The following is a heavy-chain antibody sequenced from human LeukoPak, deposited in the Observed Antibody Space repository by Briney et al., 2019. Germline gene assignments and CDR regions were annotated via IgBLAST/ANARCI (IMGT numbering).Heavy chain of an antibody. CDR3: ARGGSYYYAEFDP. V-gene: IGHV1-69*04. Sequence: ASVKVSCKASGGTFSSYAISWVRQAPGQGLEWMGRIIPILGIANYAQKFQGRVTITADKSTSTAYMELSSLRSEDTAVYYCARGGSYYYAEFDPWGQGTLVTVSS. CDR1: GGTFSSYA. CDR2: IIPILGIA. J-gene: IGHJ5*02. D-gene: IGHD3-10*01.